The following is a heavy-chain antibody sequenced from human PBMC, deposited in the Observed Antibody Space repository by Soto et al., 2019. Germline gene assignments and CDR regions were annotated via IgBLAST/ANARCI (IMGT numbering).Heavy chain of an antibody. V-gene: IGHV1-18*01. Sequence: GASVKVSCKASGYTFTSYGISWVRQAPGQGLEWMGWISAYNGNTNYAQKLQGRVTMTTDTSTSTAYMELRSLRSDDTAVYYCARDLFGGTPQLDFDYWGQGTLVTVSS. CDR3: ARDLFGGTPQLDFDY. D-gene: IGHD1-1*01. J-gene: IGHJ4*02. CDR2: ISAYNGNT. CDR1: GYTFTSYG.